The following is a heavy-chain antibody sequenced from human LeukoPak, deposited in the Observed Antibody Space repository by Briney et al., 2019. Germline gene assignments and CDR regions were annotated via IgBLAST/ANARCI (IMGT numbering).Heavy chain of an antibody. V-gene: IGHV3-30*03. D-gene: IGHD3-22*01. CDR3: ARGRYYDSSGYFEIDY. CDR1: GFTFSNAW. CDR2: ISYDGSNK. Sequence: GGSLRLSCAASGFTFSNAWMSWVRQAPGKGLEWVAVISYDGSNKYYADSVKGRFTISRDNSKNTLYLQMNSLRAEDTAVYYCARGRYYDSSGYFEIDYWGQGTLVTVSS. J-gene: IGHJ4*02.